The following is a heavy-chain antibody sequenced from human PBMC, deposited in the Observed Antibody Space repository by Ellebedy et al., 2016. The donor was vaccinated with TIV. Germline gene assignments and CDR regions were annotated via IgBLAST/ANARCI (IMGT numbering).Heavy chain of an antibody. Sequence: GGSLRLSXAASGFTFSSYGMHWVRQAPGKGLEWVALISYDGSNEFYADSVKGRFTISRDNSKNTLYLQMNSLRPEDTAVYYCAKGGLGSWCSDYWGQGTLVTVSS. J-gene: IGHJ4*02. V-gene: IGHV3-30*18. D-gene: IGHD2-8*01. CDR1: GFTFSSYG. CDR3: AKGGLGSWCSDY. CDR2: ISYDGSNE.